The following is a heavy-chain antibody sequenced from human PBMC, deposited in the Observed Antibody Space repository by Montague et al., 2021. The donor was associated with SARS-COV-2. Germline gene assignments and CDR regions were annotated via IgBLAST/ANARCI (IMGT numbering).Heavy chain of an antibody. J-gene: IGHJ3*02. V-gene: IGHV4-59*01. CDR3: SRGKGRSPDAFDI. Sequence: SETLSLTCTVSGGSISTYYWSWIRQSPGKGLEWIGNIYYGGNPNXXPSLTSRLSMSVDTSKNQFPLELSSVTAADTAVFFCSRGKGRSPDAFDIWGQGITVTVSS. D-gene: IGHD2-15*01. CDR2: IYYGGNP. CDR1: GGSISTYY.